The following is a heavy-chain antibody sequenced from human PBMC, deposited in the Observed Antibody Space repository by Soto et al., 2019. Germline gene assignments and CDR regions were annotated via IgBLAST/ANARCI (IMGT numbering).Heavy chain of an antibody. J-gene: IGHJ5*02. Sequence: HPGGSLRLSCAASGIIFNNYAMSWVRQAPGKGLEWVSVITDAGGRTYYAASAKGRFTISRDNSKNTLYLQMHSLRAEDTAIYYCAKSVGTYGDNTERAERFDPWGQGTLVTVSS. D-gene: IGHD4-17*01. CDR2: ITDAGGRT. V-gene: IGHV3-23*01. CDR1: GIIFNNYA. CDR3: AKSVGTYGDNTERAERFDP.